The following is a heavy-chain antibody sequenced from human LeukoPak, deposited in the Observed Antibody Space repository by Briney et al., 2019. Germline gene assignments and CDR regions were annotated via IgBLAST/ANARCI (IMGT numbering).Heavy chain of an antibody. CDR3: ARDRYYDSSGYDY. CDR1: GYSISSGYY. CDR2: IYHSGST. V-gene: IGHV4-38-2*02. Sequence: PSETLSLTCTVSGYSISSGYYWGWIRQPPGKGLEWIGSIYHSGSTYYNPSLKSRVTISVDTSKNQFSLKLSSVTAADTAVYYCARDRYYDSSGYDYWGQGTLVTVSS. J-gene: IGHJ4*02. D-gene: IGHD3-22*01.